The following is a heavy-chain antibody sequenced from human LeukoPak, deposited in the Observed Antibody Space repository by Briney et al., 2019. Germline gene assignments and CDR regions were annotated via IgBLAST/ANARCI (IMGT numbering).Heavy chain of an antibody. CDR3: ARVAGYLPTRWFDP. Sequence: PSETLSLTCTVSGGSISSSSYYWGWIRQPPGKGLEWIGEINHSGSTNYNPSLRSRVTISVDTSKNQFSLKLSSVTAADTAVYYCARVAGYLPTRWFDPWGQGTHVTVSS. CDR1: GGSISSSSYY. V-gene: IGHV4-39*07. J-gene: IGHJ5*02. CDR2: INHSGST. D-gene: IGHD6-25*01.